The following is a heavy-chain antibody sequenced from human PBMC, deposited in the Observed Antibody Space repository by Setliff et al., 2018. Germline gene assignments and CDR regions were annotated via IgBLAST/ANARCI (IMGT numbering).Heavy chain of an antibody. CDR2: VYYSGTT. V-gene: IGHV4-59*01. CDR3: ARDSALHSYHYDSSGYLDY. J-gene: IGHJ4*02. Sequence: SETLSLTCTVSGGSISTYYWSWIRQTPVKGLEWIGYVYYSGTTNHNPLFKSRVTISVDRPKNQFSLKLSSVTAADTGVYYCARDSALHSYHYDSSGYLDYWGQGALVTVSS. CDR1: GGSISTYY. D-gene: IGHD3-22*01.